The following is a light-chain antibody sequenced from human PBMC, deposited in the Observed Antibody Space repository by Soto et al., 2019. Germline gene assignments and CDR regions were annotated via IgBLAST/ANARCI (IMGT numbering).Light chain of an antibody. V-gene: IGLV2-14*03. CDR1: SSDVGSYNS. Sequence: QSVLTQPASVSGSPGQSIAISCTGSSSDVGSYNSVSWYQQYPGKAPKLMIHDVNNRPSGISDRFSGSNSGNTASLTISGLQAEDEADYYCSSFTSITSYVFGTGTKVTVL. CDR2: DVN. J-gene: IGLJ1*01. CDR3: SSFTSITSYV.